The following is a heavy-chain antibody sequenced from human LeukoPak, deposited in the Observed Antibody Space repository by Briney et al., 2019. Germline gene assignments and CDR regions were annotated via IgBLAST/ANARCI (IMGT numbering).Heavy chain of an antibody. J-gene: IGHJ4*02. CDR3: ARMYYGGNAGRFDY. CDR2: IDWDDDK. CDR1: GFSLSTSGMC. V-gene: IGHV2-70*11. Sequence: SGPTLANPTQTLTLTCTFSGFSLSTSGMCVSWIRQPPGKALEWLARIDWDDDKYYSTSLKTRLTISKDTSKNQVVLTMTNMDPVDTATYYCARMYYGGNAGRFDYWGQGTLVTVSS. D-gene: IGHD4-23*01.